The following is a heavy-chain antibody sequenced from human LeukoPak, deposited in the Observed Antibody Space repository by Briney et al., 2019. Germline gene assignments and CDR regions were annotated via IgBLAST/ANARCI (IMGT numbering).Heavy chain of an antibody. Sequence: GGSLRLSCAASGFTFSSYSMNWVRQAPGKGLGWVSYINSSSSTIYYADSVKGRFTISRDNAKNSLYLQMNSLRAEDTAVYYCARDRPFGGFDPWGQGTLVTVSS. CDR2: INSSSSTI. CDR3: ARDRPFGGFDP. V-gene: IGHV3-48*01. D-gene: IGHD3-10*01. CDR1: GFTFSSYS. J-gene: IGHJ5*02.